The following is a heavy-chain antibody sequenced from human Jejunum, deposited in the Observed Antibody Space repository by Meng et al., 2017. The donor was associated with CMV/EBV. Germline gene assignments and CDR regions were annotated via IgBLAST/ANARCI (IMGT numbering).Heavy chain of an antibody. CDR2: FYPGDSDV. V-gene: IGHV5-51*01. CDR1: FASYW. CDR3: VRQWDYDILSGYRGYFEY. Sequence: FASYWIAWVRQMPGKGLEWIGIFYPGDSDVRYNPSFQGRVTLSADKSINTAYLRWSSLKASDTATYFCVRQWDYDILSGYRGYFEYWGQGTLVTVSS. J-gene: IGHJ4*02. D-gene: IGHD3-9*01.